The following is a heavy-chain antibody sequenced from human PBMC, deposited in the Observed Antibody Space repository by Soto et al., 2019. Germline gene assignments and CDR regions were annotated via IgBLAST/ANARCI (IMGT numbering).Heavy chain of an antibody. CDR2: INNDGSRA. CDR3: VNGGWLGD. V-gene: IGHV3-74*01. Sequence: EVQLVESGGGLVQPGECLRLSCVASGFTFRNNWMHWARQAPGKGLVWVAHINNDGSRAIYADSVKGRFTISRDNAKNTLFLLMDSLRVEDTAVYYCVNGGWLGDWGQGTLVTVSS. J-gene: IGHJ4*02. CDR1: GFTFRNNW. D-gene: IGHD3-10*01.